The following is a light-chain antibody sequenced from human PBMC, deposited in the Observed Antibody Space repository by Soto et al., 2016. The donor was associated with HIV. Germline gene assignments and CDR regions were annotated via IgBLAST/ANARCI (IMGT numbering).Light chain of an antibody. V-gene: IGLV3-21*03. CDR3: QVWDTSSHHVV. CDR1: NIGSKS. CDR2: DNS. J-gene: IGLJ3*02. Sequence: SYELTQPPSMSVAPGRTASITCGGNNIGSKSVHWYQQKPGQAPVLVVYDNSDRPPGIPERFSGSNSGTTATLTISRVEAGDEADYYCQVWDTSSHHVVFGGGTKVTVL.